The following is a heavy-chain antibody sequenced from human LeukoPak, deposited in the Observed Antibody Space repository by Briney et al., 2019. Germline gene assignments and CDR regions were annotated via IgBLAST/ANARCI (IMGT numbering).Heavy chain of an antibody. D-gene: IGHD6-6*01. CDR1: GGSISSYY. J-gene: IGHJ4*02. CDR2: IYYSGST. Sequence: SETLSLTCTVSGGSISSYYWSWIRQPPGKGLEWIGYIYYSGSTNYNPSLQSRVTISVDTSKNQFSLKLSSVTAADTAVYYCARDPSSSLNYWGQGTLVTVSS. CDR3: ARDPSSSLNY. V-gene: IGHV4-59*01.